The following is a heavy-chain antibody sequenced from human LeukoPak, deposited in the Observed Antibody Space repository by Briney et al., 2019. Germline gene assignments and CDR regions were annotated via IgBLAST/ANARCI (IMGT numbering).Heavy chain of an antibody. CDR2: IYYSGST. Sequence: PSETLSLTCTVSGGSISSSSYYWGWIRQPPGKGLEWIGSIYYSGSTYYNPSLKSRVTISVDTSKNQFSLKLSSVTAADTAVYYCASDYYYDSSGYQPYWGQGTLVTVSS. D-gene: IGHD3-22*01. CDR1: GGSISSSSYY. V-gene: IGHV4-39*07. J-gene: IGHJ4*02. CDR3: ASDYYYDSSGYQPY.